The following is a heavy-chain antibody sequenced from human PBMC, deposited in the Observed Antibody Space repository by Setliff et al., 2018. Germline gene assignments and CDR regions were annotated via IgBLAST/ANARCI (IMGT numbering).Heavy chain of an antibody. CDR2: IYWDDDK. Sequence: SGPTLVNPTQTLTLTCTFSGFSLSTDGVSVGWIRQPPGKALEWLALIYWDDDKRYSPSLKSRLTIAKDTSKNQVVLTMTNMDPVDTGLYYCARDRGQVTVNNRYGFYYYGMDVWGQGTTVTVSS. CDR3: ARDRGQVTVNNRYGFYYYGMDV. J-gene: IGHJ6*02. V-gene: IGHV2-5*02. D-gene: IGHD3-16*02. CDR1: GFSLSTDGVS.